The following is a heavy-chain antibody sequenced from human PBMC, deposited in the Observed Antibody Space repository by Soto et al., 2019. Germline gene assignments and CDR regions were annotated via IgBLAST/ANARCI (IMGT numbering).Heavy chain of an antibody. J-gene: IGHJ6*02. V-gene: IGHV1-3*02. D-gene: IGHD2-15*01. CDR3: AGEKSDIVVVVAANLLFYYYGMDV. CDR1: GYTFTSYA. Sequence: AAVKVSCKACGYTFTSYAMHWVRQAPGQRLEWMGWSNAGNGNTKYSQEFQGRVTITRDTSASTAYMELSSLRSEDMAVYYCAGEKSDIVVVVAANLLFYYYGMDVWGQGATVTVSS. CDR2: SNAGNGNT.